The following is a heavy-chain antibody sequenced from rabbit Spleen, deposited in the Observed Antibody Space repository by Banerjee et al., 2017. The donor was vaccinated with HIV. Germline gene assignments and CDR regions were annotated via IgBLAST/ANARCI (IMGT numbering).Heavy chain of an antibody. V-gene: IGHV1S40*01. D-gene: IGHD1-1*01. CDR3: ARDTSSSFSSYGMDL. J-gene: IGHJ6*01. CDR2: IYAGSSGST. Sequence: QSLEESGGDLVKPGGSLTLTCKVSGFDFSSSYWICWVRQAPGKGLEWIACIYAGSSGSTYYASWAKGRFTISKTSSTTVTLQMTSLTVADTATYFCARDTSSSFSSYGMDLWGPGTLVTVS. CDR1: GFDFSSSYW.